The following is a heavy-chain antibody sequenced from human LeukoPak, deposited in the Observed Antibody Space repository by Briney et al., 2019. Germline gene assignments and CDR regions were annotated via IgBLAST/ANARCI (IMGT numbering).Heavy chain of an antibody. J-gene: IGHJ5*01. CDR2: IIPILRTT. CDR1: GGTFSNYA. CDR3: AKDDGSATMGFDS. V-gene: IGHV1-69*05. D-gene: IGHD1-26*01. Sequence: ASVKVSCKASGGTFSNYAFSWVRQAPGQGLEWMGGIIPILRTTNYAEQFQGRVTITTDESTNASYLDLSSLRSEDTAVYYCAKDDGSATMGFDSWGQGTLVSVSS.